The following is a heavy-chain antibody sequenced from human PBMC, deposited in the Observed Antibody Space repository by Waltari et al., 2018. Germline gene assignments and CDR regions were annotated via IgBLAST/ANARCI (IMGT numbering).Heavy chain of an antibody. J-gene: IGHJ4*02. V-gene: IGHV4-39*01. CDR2: INYSGST. CDR1: GGSISSSSYY. Sequence: QLQLQESGPGLVKPSETLSLTCTVSGGSISSSSYYWGWIRQPPGKGLEWIGSINYSGSTYYNPSLKSRVTIFVDTSKNQFSLKLSSVTAADTAVYYCARLYGDNYADFDYWGQGTLVTVSS. CDR3: ARLYGDNYADFDY. D-gene: IGHD4-17*01.